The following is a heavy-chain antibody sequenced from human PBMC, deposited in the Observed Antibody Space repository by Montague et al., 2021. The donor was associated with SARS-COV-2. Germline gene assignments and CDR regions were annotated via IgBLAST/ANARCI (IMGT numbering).Heavy chain of an antibody. Sequence: SETLSLTCTVSGGSLSTYYWSWIRQPPGKGLEWIGNIYHSGGTYYSPSLKSRVTVSVDTSKNQFSLRLSSVTAADTAVYYCARWCYGSGSYHHWGQGTLVTVSS. CDR2: IYHSGGT. D-gene: IGHD3-10*01. V-gene: IGHV4-59*01. J-gene: IGHJ5*02. CDR1: GGSLSTYY. CDR3: ARWCYGSGSYHH.